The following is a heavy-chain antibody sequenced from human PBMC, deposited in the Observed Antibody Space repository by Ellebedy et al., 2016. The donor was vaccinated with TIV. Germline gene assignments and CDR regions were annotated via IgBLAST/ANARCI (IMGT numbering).Heavy chain of an antibody. CDR1: GFSLSSYW. D-gene: IGHD3-10*01. CDR3: GRAIGSGSCY. Sequence: GESLKISCAASGFSLSSYWMHWVRQAPGKGLEWVANIKQDGSEKYYVDSVKGRFTISRDNAKNSLYLQMNSLRAEDTAVYFCGRAIGSGSCYWGQGTPVTVSS. CDR2: IKQDGSEK. J-gene: IGHJ4*02. V-gene: IGHV3-7*01.